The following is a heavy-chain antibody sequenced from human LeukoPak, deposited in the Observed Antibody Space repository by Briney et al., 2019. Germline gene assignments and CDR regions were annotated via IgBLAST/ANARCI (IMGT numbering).Heavy chain of an antibody. CDR2: ISSSSSTI. CDR1: GFTFSSYS. J-gene: IGHJ4*02. Sequence: GSLRLSCAASGFTFSSYSMNWGRQAAGKGLGWVSYISSSSSTIYYAASVEGRCTISRDNAKNSLYLQMNSLRAEDTVVYYCARGFHRYSYDSGAYSVYWGQGTLVTVSS. D-gene: IGHD3-22*01. CDR3: ARGFHRYSYDSGAYSVY. V-gene: IGHV3-48*01.